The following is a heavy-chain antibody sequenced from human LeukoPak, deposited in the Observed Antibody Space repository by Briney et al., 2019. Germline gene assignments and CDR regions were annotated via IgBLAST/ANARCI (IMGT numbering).Heavy chain of an antibody. CDR3: ARGTEGRWLQSPGAFDI. CDR1: GGSISGYY. V-gene: IGHV4-4*07. D-gene: IGHD5-24*01. Sequence: SETLSLTCTVSGGSISGYYWSWIRQPAGKGLEWIGRIYTSGSTNYNPSLKSRVTMSVDTSKNQFSLKLSSVTAADTAVYYCARGTEGRWLQSPGAFDIWGQGTMVTVSS. J-gene: IGHJ3*02. CDR2: IYTSGST.